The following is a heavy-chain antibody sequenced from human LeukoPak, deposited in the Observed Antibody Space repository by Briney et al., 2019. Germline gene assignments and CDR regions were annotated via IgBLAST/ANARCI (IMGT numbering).Heavy chain of an antibody. CDR2: ISVYNGNT. J-gene: IGHJ6*03. V-gene: IGHV1-18*01. Sequence: GASVKVSCKASGYTFTSYGISWVRQAPGQGLEWMGWISVYNGNTNYAQKLQGRVTMTTDTSTSTAYMELRSLRSDDTAVYYCARVVYSNRSYYYYYMDVWGKGTTVTVSS. CDR1: GYTFTSYG. CDR3: ARVVYSNRSYYYYYMDV. D-gene: IGHD4-11*01.